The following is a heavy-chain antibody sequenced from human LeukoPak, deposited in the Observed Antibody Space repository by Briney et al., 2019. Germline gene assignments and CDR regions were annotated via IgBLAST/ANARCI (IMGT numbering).Heavy chain of an antibody. CDR1: GYTLTGYY. Sequence: ASVKVSCKASGYTLTGYYMHWVRQAPGQGLEWMGWINPNSGGTNYAQKFQGRVTMTRDTSISTAYMELSRLRSDDTAVYYCARGRAVGATTMGDCWGQGTLVTVAS. J-gene: IGHJ4*02. CDR3: ARGRAVGATTMGDC. V-gene: IGHV1-2*02. D-gene: IGHD1-26*01. CDR2: INPNSGGT.